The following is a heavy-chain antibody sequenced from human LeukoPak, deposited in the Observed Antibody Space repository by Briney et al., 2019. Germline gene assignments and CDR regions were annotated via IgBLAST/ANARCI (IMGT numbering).Heavy chain of an antibody. J-gene: IGHJ4*02. Sequence: ASVKVSCKASGYTFTSYGISWVRQAPGQGLEWMGWISAYNGNTNYAQKLQGRVTMTTDTSTSTAYMELRSLRSDDTAVYYCASAAYDSSGYYRDFDYWGQGTLATVSS. CDR1: GYTFTSYG. CDR2: ISAYNGNT. D-gene: IGHD3-22*01. V-gene: IGHV1-18*01. CDR3: ASAAYDSSGYYRDFDY.